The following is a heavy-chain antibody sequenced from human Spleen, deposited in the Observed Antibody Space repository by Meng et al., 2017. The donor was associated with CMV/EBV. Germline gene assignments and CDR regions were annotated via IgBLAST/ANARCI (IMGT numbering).Heavy chain of an antibody. J-gene: IGHJ4*02. CDR3: AKCRGIDCYFDY. CDR1: GFTFSKYA. V-gene: IGHV3-23*01. CDR2: ISSSGEST. D-gene: IGHD3-16*02. Sequence: GESLKISCAASGFTFSKYAMSWVRQAPGKGLEWVSTISSSGESTYDADSVRGRFTISRDNSKNTLHLQMNSPRAEDTAIYYCAKCRGIDCYFDYWGQGSLVTVSS.